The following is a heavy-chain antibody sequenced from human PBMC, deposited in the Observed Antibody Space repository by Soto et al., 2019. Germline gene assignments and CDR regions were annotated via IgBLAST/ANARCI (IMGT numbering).Heavy chain of an antibody. J-gene: IGHJ3*02. CDR2: IIPIFGTA. V-gene: IGHV1-69*13. CDR3: ARDPPSVCDDSRGSGAFNI. CDR1: GGTFSSYA. Sequence: ASVKVSCKASGGTFSSYAISWVRQAPGQGLEWMGGIIPIFGTANYAQKFQGRVTITADESTSTAYMELSSLRSEDTAVYYCARDPPSVCDDSRGSGAFNIWGQGTMVTVSS. D-gene: IGHD3-22*01.